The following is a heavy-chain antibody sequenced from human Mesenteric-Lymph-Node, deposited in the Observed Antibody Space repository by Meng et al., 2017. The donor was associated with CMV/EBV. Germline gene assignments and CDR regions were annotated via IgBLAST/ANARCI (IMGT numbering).Heavy chain of an antibody. CDR3: ARDLEGGWLFDS. V-gene: IGHV6-1*01. Sequence: CGASSSSNGAAWPWIRQSPTRGLGGLGRTCYGSKWYNDYAVSVKSRITINPDTSKNQFSLQLNSVTPEDTAVYYCARDLEGGWLFDSWGQGTLVTVSS. CDR2: TCYGSKWYN. D-gene: IGHD6-19*01. CDR1: GASSSSNGAA. J-gene: IGHJ4*02.